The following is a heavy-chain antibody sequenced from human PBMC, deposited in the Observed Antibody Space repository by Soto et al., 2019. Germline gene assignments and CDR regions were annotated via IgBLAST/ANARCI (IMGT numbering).Heavy chain of an antibody. D-gene: IGHD1-1*01. CDR1: GGSISSGGTGSY. CDR3: ASGHDAYKVRY. J-gene: IGHJ4*02. Sequence: QVQLQESGPGPVKPSQTLSLTCTVSGGSISSGGTGSYWTWIRQLPGKGLEWIGYIYYTGNTYYNPSLKCRPTISIDTAENQFSLKLTSVTAADTAVYFCASGHDAYKVRYWGQGTLVTVSS. V-gene: IGHV4-31*03. CDR2: IYYTGNT.